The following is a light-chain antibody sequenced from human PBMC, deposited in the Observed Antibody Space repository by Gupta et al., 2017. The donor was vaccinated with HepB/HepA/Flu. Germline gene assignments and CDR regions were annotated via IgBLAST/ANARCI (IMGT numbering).Light chain of an antibody. CDR2: KTS. Sequence: DIHMTQSPSTLSASVGDRVTITCRASQNTGYWLAWFQQKPGKAPNLLISKTSTLESGVPSRFSGSRSGTEFNLTISSLQPDDFATYYWKQYNNYPWTFGQGTKVEIK. CDR3: KQYNNYPWT. CDR1: QNTGYW. V-gene: IGKV1-5*03. J-gene: IGKJ1*01.